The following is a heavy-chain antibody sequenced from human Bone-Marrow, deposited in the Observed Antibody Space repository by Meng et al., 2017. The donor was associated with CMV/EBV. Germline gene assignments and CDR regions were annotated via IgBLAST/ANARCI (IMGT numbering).Heavy chain of an antibody. CDR3: ARRGDYSSSWMYFDF. D-gene: IGHD6-6*01. CDR2: ISYDGNNK. CDR1: GFTFSIFA. J-gene: IGHJ4*02. Sequence: SGFTFSIFAMHWVRQTPGKGLEWVAVISYDGNNKYYADSVKGRFTISRDNSKSTLFLQMNSPRSEDTAVYYCARRGDYSSSWMYFDFWGQGTLVTVSS. V-gene: IGHV3-30*04.